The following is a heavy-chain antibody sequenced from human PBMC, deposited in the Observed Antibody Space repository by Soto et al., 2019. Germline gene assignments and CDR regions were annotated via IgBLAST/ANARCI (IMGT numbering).Heavy chain of an antibody. CDR3: ARGAFYDYVWGSSSYYGIDG. V-gene: IGHV1-8*01. J-gene: IGHJ6*02. CDR2: MNPNSGNT. Sequence: ASVKVSCKASGYTFTSYDINWVRQATGQGLEWMGWMNPNSGNTGYAQKFQGRVTMTRNTSISTAYMELSSLRSEDTAVYYCARGAFYDYVWGSSSYYGIDGWAQGNTVTVSS. D-gene: IGHD3-16*01. CDR1: GYTFTSYD.